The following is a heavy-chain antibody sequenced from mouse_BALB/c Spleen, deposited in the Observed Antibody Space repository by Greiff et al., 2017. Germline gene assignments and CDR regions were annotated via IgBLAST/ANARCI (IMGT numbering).Heavy chain of an antibody. Sequence: EVQLVESGGGLVQPGGSLRLSCATSGFTFTDYYMSWVRQPPGKALEWLGFIRNKANGYTTEYSASVKGRFTISRDNSQSILYLQMNTLRAEDSATYYCARDRGYYAMDYWGQGTSVTVSS. CDR2: IRNKANGYTT. J-gene: IGHJ4*01. CDR3: ARDRGYYAMDY. CDR1: GFTFTDYY. V-gene: IGHV7-3*02.